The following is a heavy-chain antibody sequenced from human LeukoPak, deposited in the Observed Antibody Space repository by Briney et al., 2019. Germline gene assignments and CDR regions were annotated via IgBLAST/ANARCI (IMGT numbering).Heavy chain of an antibody. V-gene: IGHV1-18*01. CDR3: ARVKVFTMVRGVIRGDYFDY. Sequence: GASVKVSCKASGYTFTSYGISWVRQAPGQGLEWMGWISAYNGNTNYAQKLQGRVTMTTDTSTSTAYMELRSLRSDDTAVYYCARVKVFTMVRGVIRGDYFDYWGQGTLVTVSS. D-gene: IGHD3-10*01. CDR1: GYTFTSYG. J-gene: IGHJ4*02. CDR2: ISAYNGNT.